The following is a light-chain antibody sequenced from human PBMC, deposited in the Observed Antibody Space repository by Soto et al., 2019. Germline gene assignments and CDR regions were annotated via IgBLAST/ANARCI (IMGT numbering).Light chain of an antibody. Sequence: EIVLTQSPGTLSLSPGEGTTLSCTSSHLVKKNYLAWYQQKAGQAPRRLIYAASARATGIPDRFSGRGSGTDFTLTISRLEPEAVAVFYCQQYAESPITFGQGTRLEIK. J-gene: IGKJ5*01. CDR1: HLVKKNY. CDR3: QQYAESPIT. CDR2: AAS. V-gene: IGKV3-20*01.